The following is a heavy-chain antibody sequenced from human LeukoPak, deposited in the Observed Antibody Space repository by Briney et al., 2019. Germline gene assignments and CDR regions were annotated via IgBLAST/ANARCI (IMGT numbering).Heavy chain of an antibody. J-gene: IGHJ4*02. CDR2: FSRSGPDT. D-gene: IGHD6-13*01. CDR1: GFTFGSSA. Sequence: GGSLRLSCAASGFTFGSSAMSWVRQAPGKGPEWVSTFSRSGPDTYYADSVKGRFTIFRDNSKNTLYLQINSLRAEDTAVYYCAKGSLGSWYYFDYWGQGTLVTVSS. V-gene: IGHV3-23*01. CDR3: AKGSLGSWYYFDY.